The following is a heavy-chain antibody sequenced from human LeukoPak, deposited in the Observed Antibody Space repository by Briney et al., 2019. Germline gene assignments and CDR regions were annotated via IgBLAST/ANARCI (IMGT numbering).Heavy chain of an antibody. D-gene: IGHD4-17*01. Sequence: GGSLRLSCEGARFTFSSDGMHWVRQAPGKGAERVAVISYDGRNRFYAHSLKGRFTISRDNSRTTVFLQMNSLSAEDTAVYYCAKETASSTERHSWDGDYYFDSWGQGTLVTVSS. J-gene: IGHJ4*02. V-gene: IGHV3-30*18. CDR3: AKETASSTERHSWDGDYYFDS. CDR1: RFTFSSDG. CDR2: ISYDGRNR.